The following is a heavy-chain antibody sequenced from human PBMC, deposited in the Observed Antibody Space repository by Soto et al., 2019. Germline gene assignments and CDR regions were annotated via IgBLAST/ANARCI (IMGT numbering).Heavy chain of an antibody. J-gene: IGHJ4*02. CDR1: GFTVSSNY. D-gene: IGHD5-12*01. Sequence: GGSLRLSCAASGFTVSSNYMSWVRQAPGEGLEWVSVIYSGGSTYYADSVKGRFTISRDNSKNTLYLQMNSLRAEDTAVYYCARAGYSGYDFDYWGQGTLVTVSP. V-gene: IGHV3-53*01. CDR3: ARAGYSGYDFDY. CDR2: IYSGGST.